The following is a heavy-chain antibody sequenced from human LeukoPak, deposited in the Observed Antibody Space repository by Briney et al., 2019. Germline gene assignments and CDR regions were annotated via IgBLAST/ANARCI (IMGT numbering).Heavy chain of an antibody. D-gene: IGHD3-9*01. V-gene: IGHV3-33*01. CDR1: GFTFSSYG. J-gene: IGHJ4*02. CDR2: IWYDGSNK. CDR3: ARDGGFFDWYFDY. Sequence: PGRSLRLSCAASGFTFSSYGMHWVRQAPGKGLEWVAVIWYDGSNKYYADSVKGRFTISRDNSKNTLYLQMNSLRAEDTAVCYCARDGGFFDWYFDYWGQGTLVTVSS.